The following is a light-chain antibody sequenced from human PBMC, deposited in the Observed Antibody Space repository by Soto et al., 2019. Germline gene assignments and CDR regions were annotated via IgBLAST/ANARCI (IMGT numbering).Light chain of an antibody. Sequence: QYVLTQPASVSGSPGQSITISCTGTSSDVGTYNLVSWYQQHPGNAPKLMIYEGNKRPSGVSNRFSGSKSGNTASLTISGLQAEDEGDYYCSSYVGSGTYVVFGGGTKLTVL. CDR1: SSDVGTYNL. CDR2: EGN. V-gene: IGLV2-23*01. J-gene: IGLJ2*01. CDR3: SSYVGSGTYVV.